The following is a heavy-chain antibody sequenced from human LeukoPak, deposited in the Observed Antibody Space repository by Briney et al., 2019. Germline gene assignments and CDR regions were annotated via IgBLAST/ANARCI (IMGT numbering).Heavy chain of an antibody. CDR1: GFTVSSNY. V-gene: IGHV3-53*01. CDR2: IYSGGST. D-gene: IGHD3-22*01. J-gene: IGHJ3*02. Sequence: GGSLRLSCAASGFTVSSNYMSWVRQAPGKGLEWVSLIYSGGSTLYADSVKGRFTISRDNSKNTVFLQMSSLRAEDTAVYHCARGAYDSRAYWAFEIWGQGTMVTVSS. CDR3: ARGAYDSRAYWAFEI.